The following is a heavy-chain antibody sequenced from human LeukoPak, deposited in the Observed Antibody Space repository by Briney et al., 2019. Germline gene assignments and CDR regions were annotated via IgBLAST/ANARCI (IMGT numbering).Heavy chain of an antibody. CDR2: ISGSGGST. J-gene: IGHJ4*02. D-gene: IGHD6-19*01. CDR3: AKAVAGTKVSDY. Sequence: GGSLRLSCAASGFTFSSYAMSWVRQAPGKGLEWVSAISGSGGSTYYADSVRGRFTISRDNSKNTLYLQMNSLRAEDTAVYYCAKAVAGTKVSDYWGQGTLVTVSS. V-gene: IGHV3-23*01. CDR1: GFTFSSYA.